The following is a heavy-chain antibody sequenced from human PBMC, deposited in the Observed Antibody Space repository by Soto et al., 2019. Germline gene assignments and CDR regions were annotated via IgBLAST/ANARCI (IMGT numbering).Heavy chain of an antibody. V-gene: IGHV4-4*02. D-gene: IGHD6-19*01. CDR2: IHHSGRT. CDR1: SGSISSEQR. J-gene: IGHJ4*02. CDR3: ARSFGWYAIDH. Sequence: QMQLQESGPGLVKPSETLSLICTISSGSISSEQRWSWVRQPPGKGLEWMGEIHHSGRTDENPSLRSRVTMSVDKSKNQFSLKLNSVTAADTAVYFCARSFGWYAIDHWGQGTLVIVSS.